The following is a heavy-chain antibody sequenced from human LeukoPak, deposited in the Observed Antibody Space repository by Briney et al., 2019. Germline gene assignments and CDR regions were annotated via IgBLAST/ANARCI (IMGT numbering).Heavy chain of an antibody. CDR2: IASNGGSE. V-gene: IGHV3-30*03. D-gene: IGHD3-10*01. CDR1: GFTFSSYG. J-gene: IGHJ4*02. CDR3: ARNWFSTYFDY. Sequence: GRSLRLSCAASGFTFSSYGMHWVRQAPGKGLEWVAAIASNGGSEYYADSVKGRFTISRDDSKNTLYLQMNSLRAEDTAVYYCARNWFSTYFDYWGQGALVTVSS.